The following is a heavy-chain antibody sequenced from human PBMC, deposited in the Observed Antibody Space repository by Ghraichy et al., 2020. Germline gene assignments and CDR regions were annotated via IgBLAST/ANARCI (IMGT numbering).Heavy chain of an antibody. CDR2: IKQDEIEK. J-gene: IGHJ4*02. Sequence: GGSLRLSCGASGLNFSNYWMSWVRQSPGKGLEWVANIKQDEIEKYYVDSVKGRFTISRDNANNSLYLQMSSLRAEDTAVYYCVKGGQRFDYWGLGTLVTVSS. CDR1: GLNFSNYW. D-gene: IGHD1-1*01. CDR3: VKGGQRFDY. V-gene: IGHV3-7*03.